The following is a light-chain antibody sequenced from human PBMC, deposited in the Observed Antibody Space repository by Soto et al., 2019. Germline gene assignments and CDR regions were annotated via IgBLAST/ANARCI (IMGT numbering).Light chain of an antibody. Sequence: EIDMTQSPSTLSASVGERVTISCRASQSVTIRLAWYQQKPGQAPSLFIYTASTRATGIPARFSSSGSGTEFTLTISSLQADDFAIYYCQHCTDCAWTFGQGTKVEFK. CDR2: TAS. V-gene: IGKV3-15*01. J-gene: IGKJ1*01. CDR3: QHCTDCAWT. CDR1: QSVTIR.